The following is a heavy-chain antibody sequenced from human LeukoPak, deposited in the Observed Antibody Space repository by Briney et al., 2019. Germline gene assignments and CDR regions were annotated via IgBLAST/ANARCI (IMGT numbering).Heavy chain of an antibody. CDR1: GGSISSYY. CDR2: ISGSGGST. Sequence: PSETLSLTCTVSGGSISSYYWSWIRQPPGKGLEWVSAISGSGGSTYYADSVKGRFTISRDNSKNTLYLQMNSLRAEDTAVYYCAKDYDDILTGYLPGIYYFDYWGQGTLVTVSS. D-gene: IGHD3-9*01. CDR3: AKDYDDILTGYLPGIYYFDY. V-gene: IGHV3-23*01. J-gene: IGHJ4*02.